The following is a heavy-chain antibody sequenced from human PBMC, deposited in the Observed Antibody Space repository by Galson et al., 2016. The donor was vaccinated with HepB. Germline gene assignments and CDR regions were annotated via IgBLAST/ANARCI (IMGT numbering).Heavy chain of an antibody. CDR2: ISAYNGDT. CDR1: GYTFTSYG. D-gene: IGHD4-17*01. Sequence: SVKVSCKASGYTFTSYGISCVRQAPGQGLEWMGWISAYNGDTYYAQKFQGRVTMTTDTSTSTAYMELRSLRSDDTAVYYCARDHNKGEYALPGYRGQGTLVTVSS. J-gene: IGHJ4*02. V-gene: IGHV1-18*01. CDR3: ARDHNKGEYALPGY.